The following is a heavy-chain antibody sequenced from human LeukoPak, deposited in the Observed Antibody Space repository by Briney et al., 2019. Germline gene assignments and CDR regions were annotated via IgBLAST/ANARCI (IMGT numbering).Heavy chain of an antibody. J-gene: IGHJ4*02. Sequence: PGGSLRLSCAASGFTFSSYGMHWVRQASGKGLEWVAFIRYDGSNKYYADSVKGRFTISRDNSKNTLYLQMNSLRAEDTAVYYCAKRYDFWSGFFDYWGQGTLVTVSS. V-gene: IGHV3-30*02. CDR1: GFTFSSYG. CDR2: IRYDGSNK. CDR3: AKRYDFWSGFFDY. D-gene: IGHD3-3*01.